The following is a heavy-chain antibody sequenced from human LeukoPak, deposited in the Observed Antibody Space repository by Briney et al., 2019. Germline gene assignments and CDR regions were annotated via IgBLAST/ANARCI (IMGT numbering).Heavy chain of an antibody. D-gene: IGHD1-26*01. Sequence: ASVKVSCKASGYTFTGYYMHWVRQAPGQGLEWMGWINPNSGGTNYAQKFQGRVTMTRDTSISTAYMELSRLRSDDTAVYYCARDHGGAGYYYYYMDVWGKGTTVTVSS. CDR3: ARDHGGAGYYYYYMDV. V-gene: IGHV1-2*02. CDR1: GYTFTGYY. CDR2: INPNSGGT. J-gene: IGHJ6*03.